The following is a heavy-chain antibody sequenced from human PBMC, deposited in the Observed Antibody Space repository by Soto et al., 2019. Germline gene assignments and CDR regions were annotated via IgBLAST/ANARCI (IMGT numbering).Heavy chain of an antibody. D-gene: IGHD3-3*01. CDR1: GGTFSSYA. V-gene: IGHV1-69*01. CDR2: IIPIFGTA. CDR3: ARDYDFWSGYRPHYYGMDV. J-gene: IGHJ6*02. Sequence: QVQLVQSGAEVKKPGSSEKVSCKASGGTFSSYAISWVRQAPGQGLEWMGGIIPIFGTANYAQKFQGRVTITADESTSTAYMELSSLRSEDTAVYYCARDYDFWSGYRPHYYGMDVWGQGTTVTVSS.